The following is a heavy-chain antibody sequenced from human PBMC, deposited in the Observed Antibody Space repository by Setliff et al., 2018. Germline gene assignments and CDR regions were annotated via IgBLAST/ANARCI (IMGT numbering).Heavy chain of an antibody. CDR1: DGSFSAYY. V-gene: IGHV4-34*01. CDR2: ISHGGGT. Sequence: SETLSLTCTVYDGSFSAYYWSWIRQPPGKGLEWIGEISHGGGTNYNPSLKSRVTISIDTSKNLFSLKLTSVTAADTAVYYCATGDVYDSSAFFSDWFDPWGQGTLVTVSS. D-gene: IGHD3-22*01. J-gene: IGHJ5*02. CDR3: ATGDVYDSSAFFSDWFDP.